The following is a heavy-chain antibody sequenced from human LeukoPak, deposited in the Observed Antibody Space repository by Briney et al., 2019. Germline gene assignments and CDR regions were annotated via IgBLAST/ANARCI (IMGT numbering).Heavy chain of an antibody. CDR3: ASGIAVAGTGAFDI. J-gene: IGHJ3*02. CDR1: GFTVSSNY. CDR2: IYSGGST. V-gene: IGHV3-66*01. D-gene: IGHD6-19*01. Sequence: TGGSLRLSCAASGFTVSSNYMSWVRQAPGKGLEWVSVIYSGGSTYYADSVKGRFTISRDNSKSTLYLQMNSLRAEDTAVYYCASGIAVAGTGAFDIWGQGTMVTVSS.